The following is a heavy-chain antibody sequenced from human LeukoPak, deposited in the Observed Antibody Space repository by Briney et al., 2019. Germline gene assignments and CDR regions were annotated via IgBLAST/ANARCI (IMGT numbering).Heavy chain of an antibody. J-gene: IGHJ5*02. CDR3: ARSDYWSGYENWFDP. CDR2: IYYSGST. D-gene: IGHD3-3*01. V-gene: IGHV4-59*08. CDR1: GGSISSYY. Sequence: PSETLSLTCTVSGGSISSYYWSWIRQPPGKGLEWIGYIYYSGSTYYNPSLKSRVTISVDTSKNQFSLKLSSVTAADTAVYYCARSDYWSGYENWFDPWGQGTLVTVSS.